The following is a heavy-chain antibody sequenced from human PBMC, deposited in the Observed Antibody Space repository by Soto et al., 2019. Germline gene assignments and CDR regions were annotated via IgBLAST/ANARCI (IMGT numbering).Heavy chain of an antibody. D-gene: IGHD3-10*01. CDR3: ARDYRSLLWFGESLDY. V-gene: IGHV1-18*01. CDR2: ISAYNGNT. J-gene: IGHJ4*02. Sequence: QVQLVQSGAEVKKPGASVKVSCKASGYTFTSYGISWVRQAPGQRLEWMGWISAYNGNTNYAQKLQGRVTMTTDTSTSTAYMELRSLRSDDTAVYYCARDYRSLLWFGESLDYWGQGTLVTVSS. CDR1: GYTFTSYG.